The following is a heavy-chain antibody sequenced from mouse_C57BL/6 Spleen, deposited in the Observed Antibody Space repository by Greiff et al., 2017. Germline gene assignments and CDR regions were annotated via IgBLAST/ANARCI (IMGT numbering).Heavy chain of an antibody. CDR2: IYWDDDK. Sequence: QVTLKESGPGLLQSSQTLSLTCSFSGFSLSTSGMGVSWIRQPSGKGLEWLVHIYWDDDKRYNPSLKSRLTISKDTSRNPVYLKITSVDTADTATYDCARRNPDWYFDVWGTGTTVTVSS. J-gene: IGHJ1*03. V-gene: IGHV8-12*01. CDR1: GFSLSTSGMG. CDR3: ARRNPDWYFDV.